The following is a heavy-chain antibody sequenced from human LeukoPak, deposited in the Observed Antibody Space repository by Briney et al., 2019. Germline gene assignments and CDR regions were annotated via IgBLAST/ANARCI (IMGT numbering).Heavy chain of an antibody. CDR1: GDSVSSNSAA. V-gene: IGHV6-1*01. CDR2: TYYRSKWYN. J-gene: IGHJ4*02. CDR3: ARASHGYNDY. Sequence: SQTLSPTCAISGDSVSSNSAAWIWIRQSPSRGLEWLGRTYYRSKWYNDYAVSVRSRITINPDTSNNHFSLQLSSVTPEDTAVYYCARASHGYNDYWGQGTLVTVSS. D-gene: IGHD5-18*01.